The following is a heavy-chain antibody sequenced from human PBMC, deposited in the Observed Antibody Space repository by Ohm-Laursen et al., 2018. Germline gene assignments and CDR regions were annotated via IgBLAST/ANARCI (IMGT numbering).Heavy chain of an antibody. Sequence: ASVKVSCKASGFTFTSYFLHWVRQAPGQGLEWMGIINPTDDSTFITQKFQGRVSMTRDTSTSTVYMELTSLGSEDTAVYYCARDKVYGDLSWSKYRPYYFDSWGQGTLVTVSS. J-gene: IGHJ4*02. CDR1: GFTFTSYF. CDR3: ARDKVYGDLSWSKYRPYYFDS. V-gene: IGHV1-46*01. D-gene: IGHD4-17*01. CDR2: INPTDDST.